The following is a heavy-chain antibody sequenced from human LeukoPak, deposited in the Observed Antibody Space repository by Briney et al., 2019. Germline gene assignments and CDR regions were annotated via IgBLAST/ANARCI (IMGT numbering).Heavy chain of an antibody. CDR2: IYYSGST. V-gene: IGHV4-59*01. Sequence: SETLSLTCTVSGGSISSYYWSWIRQPPGKGLEWIAHIYYSGSTNYNPSLKSRVTISVDTSKNQFSLKLSSVTAADTAVYFCARGRVSSSTWYSTYYYYFYMDVWGKGTTVTVSS. J-gene: IGHJ6*03. CDR3: ARGRVSSSTWYSTYYYYFYMDV. D-gene: IGHD1-1*01. CDR1: GGSISSYY.